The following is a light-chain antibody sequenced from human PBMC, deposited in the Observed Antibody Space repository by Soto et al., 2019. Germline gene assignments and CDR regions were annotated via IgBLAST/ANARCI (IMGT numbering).Light chain of an antibody. CDR3: NSYGGRNNYV. CDR2: EVS. J-gene: IGLJ1*01. CDR1: SSDVGNYDY. Sequence: LTQPPSASGSPGQSVTISCTGTSSDVGNYDYVSWYQQHPGKAPKLIIYEVSYRPSGVPDRFSGSKSGNTASLTVSGLQAEDEADYYCNSYGGRNNYVFGTGTKVTVL. V-gene: IGLV2-8*01.